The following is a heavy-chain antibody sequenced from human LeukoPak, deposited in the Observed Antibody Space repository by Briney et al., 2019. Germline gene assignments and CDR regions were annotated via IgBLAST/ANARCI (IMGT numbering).Heavy chain of an antibody. Sequence: GGSRRLSCAASGFTFSTYGINWVRQAPGKGLEWVAVVSHDGSRKYYADSVKGRFTISRDNSKNTLYLQLNSLRVEDTAVYYCAKDSLGYCSSTSCLVPFDYWGQGTLVTVSS. CDR1: GFTFSTYG. CDR3: AKDSLGYCSSTSCLVPFDY. CDR2: VSHDGSRK. D-gene: IGHD2-2*01. J-gene: IGHJ4*02. V-gene: IGHV3-30*18.